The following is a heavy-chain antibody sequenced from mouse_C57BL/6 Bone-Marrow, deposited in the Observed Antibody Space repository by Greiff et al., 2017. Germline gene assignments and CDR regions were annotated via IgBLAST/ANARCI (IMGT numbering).Heavy chain of an antibody. CDR3: ARDNAGYYPSYYFDY. D-gene: IGHD2-3*01. CDR1: GFTFSSYA. J-gene: IGHJ2*01. CDR2: ISDGGSYT. V-gene: IGHV5-4*01. Sequence: EVQLVESGGGLVKPGGSLKLSCAASGFTFSSYAMSWVRQTPEKRLEWVATISDGGSYTYYPDNVKGRFTISRDNAKNNLYLQMSHLKSEDTAMYYCARDNAGYYPSYYFDYWGQGTTLTVSS.